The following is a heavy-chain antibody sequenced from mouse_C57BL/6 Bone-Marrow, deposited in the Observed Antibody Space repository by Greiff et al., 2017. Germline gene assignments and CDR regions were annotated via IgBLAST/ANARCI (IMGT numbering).Heavy chain of an antibody. Sequence: VKLKQSGPELVKPGASVKISCKASGYAFSSSWMNWVKQRPGKGLEWIGRIYPGDGDTNYNGKFKGKATLTADKSSSTAYMQLSSLTSEDSAVYFCARSLYDGYWYFDVWGTGTTVTVSS. CDR2: IYPGDGDT. CDR3: ARSLYDGYWYFDV. J-gene: IGHJ1*03. CDR1: GYAFSSSW. D-gene: IGHD2-12*01. V-gene: IGHV1-82*01.